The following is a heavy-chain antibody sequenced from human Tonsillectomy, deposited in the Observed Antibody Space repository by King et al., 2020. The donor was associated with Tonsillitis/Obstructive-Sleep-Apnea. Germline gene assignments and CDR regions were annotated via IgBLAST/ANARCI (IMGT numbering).Heavy chain of an antibody. CDR3: ARNYGDPDC. V-gene: IGHV3-20*04. Sequence: VQLVESGGGVVRPGGSLRLSCAASGFTFDDFGMSWVRQAPGKGLEWVFGIMWNGFSTGYADSVKGRFTLSRDNAKNSLYLQMSSLRAEDTAFYYCARNYGDPDCWGQGTLVTVSS. D-gene: IGHD4-17*01. CDR1: GFTFDDFG. J-gene: IGHJ4*02. CDR2: IMWNGFST.